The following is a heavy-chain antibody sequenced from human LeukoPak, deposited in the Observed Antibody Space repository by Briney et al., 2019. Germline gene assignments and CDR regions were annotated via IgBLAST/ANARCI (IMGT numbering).Heavy chain of an antibody. Sequence: SETLSLTCAVDGGSFSGYYWSWIRQPPGKGLEWIGEINHSGSTNYNPSLKSRVTISVDTSKNQFSLKLSSVTAADTAVYYCARGSRYSSGWNFDYWGQGTLVTVSS. CDR1: GGSFSGYY. J-gene: IGHJ4*02. V-gene: IGHV4-34*01. CDR3: ARGSRYSSGWNFDY. D-gene: IGHD6-19*01. CDR2: INHSGST.